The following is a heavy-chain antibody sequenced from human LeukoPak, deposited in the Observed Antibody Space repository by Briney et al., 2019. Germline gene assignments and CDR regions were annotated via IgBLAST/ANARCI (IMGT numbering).Heavy chain of an antibody. V-gene: IGHV5-51*01. Sequence: PGESLRISCKGSGYSFTSYWIGWVRQMPGKGLEWMGIIYPGDSDTRYSPSFQGQVTISADKSISTAYLQWSSLKASDTAMYYCASAHIAWGKMATPYGGFDYWGQGTLVTVSS. CDR1: GYSFTSYW. D-gene: IGHD5-24*01. J-gene: IGHJ4*02. CDR3: ASAHIAWGKMATPYGGFDY. CDR2: IYPGDSDT.